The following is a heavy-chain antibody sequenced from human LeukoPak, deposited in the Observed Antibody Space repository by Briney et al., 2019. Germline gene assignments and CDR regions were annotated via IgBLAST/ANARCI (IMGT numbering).Heavy chain of an antibody. Sequence: PGGTLRLSRAASGFSLRSSDMNWIRQAPGKGLEWVSVISGTVGGTTYYADSVKGRFTVSRDNSKNTLYLQMNSLRAEDTAVYYCAKVKVRPTVTKDYWGQGTLVTVSS. D-gene: IGHD4-17*01. J-gene: IGHJ4*02. V-gene: IGHV3-23*01. CDR2: ISGTVGGTT. CDR1: GFSLRSSD. CDR3: AKVKVRPTVTKDY.